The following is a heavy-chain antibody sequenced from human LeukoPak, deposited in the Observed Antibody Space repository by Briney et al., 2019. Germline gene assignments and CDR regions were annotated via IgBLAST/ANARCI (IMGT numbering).Heavy chain of an antibody. CDR1: GFPFSSYW. CDR2: VKQDGSER. D-gene: IGHD4/OR15-4a*01. V-gene: IGHV3-7*01. J-gene: IGHJ4*02. CDR3: AREGAYYLDS. Sequence: GGSLSLSCAASGFPFSSYWMSWVRQAPGKGLVWVANVKQDGSERYYVGSVRGRFTISRDNAKNSLYLQMNSLRAEDTAVYYCAREGAYYLDSWGQGTLVAVSS.